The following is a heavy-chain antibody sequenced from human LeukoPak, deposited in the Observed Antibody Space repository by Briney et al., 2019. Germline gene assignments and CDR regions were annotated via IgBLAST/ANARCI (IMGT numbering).Heavy chain of an antibody. CDR1: GYTFTSYG. J-gene: IGHJ5*02. CDR3: ARAYTLWFGEFRVDP. D-gene: IGHD3-10*01. V-gene: IGHV1-18*01. Sequence: ASVKVSCKASGYTFTSYGISWVRQAPGQGLEWMGWISAYNGNTNYAQKLQGRVTMTTDTSTSTAYMELRSLRSDDTAVYYCARAYTLWFGEFRVDPWGQGTLVTVSS. CDR2: ISAYNGNT.